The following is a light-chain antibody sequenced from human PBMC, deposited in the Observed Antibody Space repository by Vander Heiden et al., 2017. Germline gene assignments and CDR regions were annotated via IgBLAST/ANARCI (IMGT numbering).Light chain of an antibody. J-gene: IGLJ3*02. CDR2: VGTGGIVG. CDR1: RAYSNDK. CDR3: GAEQGNGSKFVGV. Sequence: PLLSPPPSPSPSPRASLPLPSPLRRAYSNDKVDWYQQRPGKGPRFVMRVGTGGIVGSKGDGTPDRFSVLGSGLNRYVTIKNSEEEDEGDYDCGAEQGNGSKFVGVFGGGTKLTVL. V-gene: IGLV9-49*01.